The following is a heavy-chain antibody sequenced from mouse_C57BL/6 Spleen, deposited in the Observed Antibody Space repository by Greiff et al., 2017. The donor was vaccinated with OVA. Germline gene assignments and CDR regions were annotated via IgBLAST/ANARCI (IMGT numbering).Heavy chain of an antibody. D-gene: IGHD1-2*01. J-gene: IGHJ4*01. V-gene: IGHV1-26*01. Sequence: EVKLQQSGPELVKPGASVKISCKASGYTFTDYYMNWVKQSHGKSLEWIGDINPNNGGTSYNQKFKGKATLTVDKSSSTAYMELRSLTSEDSAVYYCARGNLIIHAMDYWGQGTSVTVSS. CDR1: GYTFTDYY. CDR2: INPNNGGT. CDR3: ARGNLIIHAMDY.